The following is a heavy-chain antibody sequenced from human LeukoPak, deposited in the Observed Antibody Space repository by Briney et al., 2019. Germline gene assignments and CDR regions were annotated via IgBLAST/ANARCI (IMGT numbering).Heavy chain of an antibody. J-gene: IGHJ5*02. V-gene: IGHV4-59*01. CDR3: ARGRGYYGSEPYNWFDP. D-gene: IGHD3-10*01. CDR1: GGSIGSYY. CDR2: IYYSGST. Sequence: SETLSLTCTVSGGSIGSYYWSWIRQPPGKGLEWIGYIYYSGSTNYNPSLKSRVTISVDTSKNQFSLKLSSVTAADTAVYYCARGRGYYGSEPYNWFDPWGQGTLVTVSS.